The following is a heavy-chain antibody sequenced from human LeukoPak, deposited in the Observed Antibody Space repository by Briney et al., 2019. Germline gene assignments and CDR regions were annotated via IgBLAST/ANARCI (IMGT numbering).Heavy chain of an antibody. CDR1: GFTFSSYE. D-gene: IGHD1-1*01. Sequence: GGSLRLSCAASGFTFSSYEMNWVRQAPGKGLEWVSYISSSGSTIYYADSVKGRFTISRDNAKNSLYLQMNSLRAEDTAVYYCARDQDWNDRGGLDYWGQGTLVTVSS. CDR3: ARDQDWNDRGGLDY. J-gene: IGHJ4*02. CDR2: ISSSGSTI. V-gene: IGHV3-48*03.